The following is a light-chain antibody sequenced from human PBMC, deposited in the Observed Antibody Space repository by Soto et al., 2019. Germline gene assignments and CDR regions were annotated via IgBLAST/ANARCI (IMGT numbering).Light chain of an antibody. CDR1: SSDDAGHNS. CDR3: SAYTNRGTVDV. V-gene: IGLV2-14*01. Sequence: QSALTQPASVSGSPGQSITISCTGISSDDAGHNSVSWYQQHPGKVPKLIIYEVSNRPSGVSTRFSGSRSDNLASLTISGLQAEDEADYYCSAYTNRGTVDVFGPGTKLTVL. J-gene: IGLJ1*01. CDR2: EVS.